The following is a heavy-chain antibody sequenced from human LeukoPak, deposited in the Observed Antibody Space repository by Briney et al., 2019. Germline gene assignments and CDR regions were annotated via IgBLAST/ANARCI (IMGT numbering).Heavy chain of an antibody. V-gene: IGHV1-69*05. D-gene: IGHD6-19*01. CDR1: GGTFSSYA. CDR2: IIPIFGTA. CDR3: ARNSGWYDFTVDY. J-gene: IGHJ4*02. Sequence: SVKVSCKASGGTFSSYAISWVRQAPGQGLEWMGRIIPIFGTANYAQKFQGRVTITTAESTSTAYMELSSLRSEDTAVYYCARNSGWYDFTVDYWGQGTLVTVSS.